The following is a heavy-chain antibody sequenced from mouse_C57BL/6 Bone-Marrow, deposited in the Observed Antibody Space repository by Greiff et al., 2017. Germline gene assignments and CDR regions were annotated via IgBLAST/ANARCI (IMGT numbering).Heavy chain of an antibody. CDR3: ARWGYGSPPGTYDV. D-gene: IGHD1-1*01. J-gene: IGHJ1*03. V-gene: IGHV1-69*01. CDR1: GYTFTSYW. CDR2: IDPSDRYT. Sequence: QVQLQQSGAELVMPGASVKLSCKASGYTFTSYWMHWVKQRPGQGLEWIGAIDPSDRYTTYNQKFKGKSTLTVDKSSSTAYMELSSLTSEDSAVYYCARWGYGSPPGTYDVWGTGTTVTVSS.